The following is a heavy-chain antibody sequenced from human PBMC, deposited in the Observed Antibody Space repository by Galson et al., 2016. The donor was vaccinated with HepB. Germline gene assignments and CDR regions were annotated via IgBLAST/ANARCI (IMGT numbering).Heavy chain of an antibody. CDR3: ARDAPGSSYFGY. Sequence: CAISGDSVSSDVGVWHWIRQSPSRGLEWLGRTYYRSHWYYDYAVAVKTRLVINPDTSRSQFSLQLSSVTPDDTAVYWCARDAPGSSYFGYWGQGTLVTVSS. J-gene: IGHJ4*02. CDR1: GDSVSSDVGV. V-gene: IGHV6-1*01. CDR2: TYYRSHWYY. D-gene: IGHD1-14*01.